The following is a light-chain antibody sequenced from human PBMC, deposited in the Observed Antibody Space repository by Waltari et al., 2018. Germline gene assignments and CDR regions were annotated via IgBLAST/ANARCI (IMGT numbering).Light chain of an antibody. V-gene: IGKV3-20*01. CDR2: GTS. Sequence: EIVLTQSPGTLSLSPGERATPSGRARQSVTSISLPWYQQKLGQAPRLLIYGTSSRATGIPDRFSGSGSGTDFTLTISRLEPEDFAVYYCQQYDGEVVTFGGGTKVEI. J-gene: IGKJ4*01. CDR1: QSVTSIS. CDR3: QQYDGEVVT.